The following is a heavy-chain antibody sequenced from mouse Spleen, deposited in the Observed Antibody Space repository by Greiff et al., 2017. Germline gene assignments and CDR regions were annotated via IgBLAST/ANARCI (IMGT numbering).Heavy chain of an antibody. CDR2: ISSGSSTI. CDR1: GFTFSDYG. J-gene: IGHJ3*01. Sequence: EVQVVESGGGLVKPGGSLKLSCAASGFTFSDYGMHWVRQAPEKGLEWVAYISSGSSTIYYADTVKGRFTISRDNAKNTLFLQMTSLRSEDTAMYYCARCAFSFAYWGQGTLVTVSA. CDR3: ARCAFSFAY. V-gene: IGHV5-17*01.